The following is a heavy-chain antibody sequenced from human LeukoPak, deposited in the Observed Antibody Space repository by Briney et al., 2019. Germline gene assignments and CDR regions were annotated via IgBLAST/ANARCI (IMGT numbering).Heavy chain of an antibody. CDR3: ANPTEFMDRGVETDY. D-gene: IGHD3-10*01. Sequence: PGGSLRLSCAASGFTFSSYAMSWVRQIPGRGLQWVSAISPAGDYIYYADSVKGRFTISRDNSKNTLYLQMNSLRAEDTAVYYCANPTEFMDRGVETDYWGQGTLVTVSS. CDR1: GFTFSSYA. CDR2: ISPAGDYI. J-gene: IGHJ4*02. V-gene: IGHV3-23*01.